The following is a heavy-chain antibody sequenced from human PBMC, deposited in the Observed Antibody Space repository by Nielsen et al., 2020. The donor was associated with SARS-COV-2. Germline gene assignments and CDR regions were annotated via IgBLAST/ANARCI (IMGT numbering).Heavy chain of an antibody. CDR3: ARDQVTTVRGVIYQYYGLDV. CDR1: GDSTNSSSYY. J-gene: IGHJ6*02. V-gene: IGHV4-39*02. D-gene: IGHD3-10*01. CDR2: VHSSGGT. Sequence: SQTLSLTCAVTGDSTNSSSYYWGWIRQSPGQGLEWIGSVHSSGGTYDSPSLKSRVTISVDTSKNQFSLKLSSVTATDTAVYFCARDQVTTVRGVIYQYYGLDVWGQGTTVTVFS.